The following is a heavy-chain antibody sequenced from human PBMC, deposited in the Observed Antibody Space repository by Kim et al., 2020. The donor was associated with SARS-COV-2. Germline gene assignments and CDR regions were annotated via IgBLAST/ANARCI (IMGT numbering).Heavy chain of an antibody. V-gene: IGHV3-23*01. D-gene: IGHD4-4*01. J-gene: IGHJ4*02. Sequence: YPAPVQGRVTISRDNSKTALNLEMTSLRAEDTALYYCAKVTTITAPFYDYWGQGTLVTVSS. CDR3: AKVTTITAPFYDY.